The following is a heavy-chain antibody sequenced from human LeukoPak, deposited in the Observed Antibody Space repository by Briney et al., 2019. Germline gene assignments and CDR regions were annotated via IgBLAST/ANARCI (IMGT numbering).Heavy chain of an antibody. CDR1: GGSISSGSYY. CDR3: ARARDSSSWGGVYYFDY. J-gene: IGHJ4*02. CDR2: IYSSGST. D-gene: IGHD6-13*01. V-gene: IGHV4-61*09. Sequence: PSETLSLTCTVSGGSISSGSYYWSWIRQPAGNKLDWIGHIYSSGSTNYNPSLKSRVTISVDTSKNQFSLKLSAVTAADTAVYYCARARDSSSWGGVYYFDYWGQGTLVPVSS.